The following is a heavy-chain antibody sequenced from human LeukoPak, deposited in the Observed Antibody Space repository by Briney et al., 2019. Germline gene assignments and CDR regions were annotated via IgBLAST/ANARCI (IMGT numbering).Heavy chain of an antibody. J-gene: IGHJ3*02. V-gene: IGHV3-53*01. CDR1: GFTFSSYA. D-gene: IGHD3-22*01. CDR2: IYSGGST. CDR3: ARDARTYYYDSSRAFDI. Sequence: GGSLRLSCAASGFTFSSYAMSWVRQAPEKGLEWVSVIYSGGSTYYADSVKGRFTISRDNSKNTLYLQMNRLRAEDTAVYYCARDARTYYYDSSRAFDIWGQGTMVTVSS.